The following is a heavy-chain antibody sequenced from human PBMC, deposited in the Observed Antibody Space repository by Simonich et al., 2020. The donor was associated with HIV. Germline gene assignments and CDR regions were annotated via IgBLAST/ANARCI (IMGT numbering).Heavy chain of an antibody. Sequence: EVQLLESGGGLVQPGGSLRLSCVASGFTFTNSAMSWVRQAPGKGLEWVSVTYYADSVKGRFTISRDNSKNTLYLQMNSLRADDTAVYYCAKEGSMGAFDIWGQGTMVTVSS. D-gene: IGHD3-10*01. CDR3: AKEGSMGAFDI. CDR2: T. V-gene: IGHV3-23*01. CDR1: GFTFTNSA. J-gene: IGHJ3*02.